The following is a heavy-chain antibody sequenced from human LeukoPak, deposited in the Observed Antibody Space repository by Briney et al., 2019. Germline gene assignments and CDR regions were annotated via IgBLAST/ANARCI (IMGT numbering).Heavy chain of an antibody. CDR1: GYSFNTYW. CDR2: IIPIFGTA. J-gene: IGHJ4*02. Sequence: KISCKGSGYSFNTYWIGWVRQAPGQGLEWMGGIIPIFGTANYAQKFQGRVTITADKSTSTAYMELSSLRSEDTAVYYCAHSSGYYLPFDYWGQGTLVTVSS. D-gene: IGHD3-22*01. CDR3: AHSSGYYLPFDY. V-gene: IGHV1-69*06.